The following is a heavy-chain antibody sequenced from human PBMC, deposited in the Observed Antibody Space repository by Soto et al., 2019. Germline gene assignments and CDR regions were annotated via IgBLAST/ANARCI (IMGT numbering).Heavy chain of an antibody. D-gene: IGHD3-3*01. CDR2: ISGSGGST. J-gene: IGHJ3*02. CDR1: GFTFSSYA. V-gene: IGHV3-23*01. Sequence: GGSLRLSCAASGFTFSSYAMSWVRQAPGKGLEWVSAISGSGGSTYYADSVKGRFTISRDNSKNTLYLQMNSLRAEDTAVYYCAKVLGPIRITIFGAFDIWGQGTMVTVSS. CDR3: AKVLGPIRITIFGAFDI.